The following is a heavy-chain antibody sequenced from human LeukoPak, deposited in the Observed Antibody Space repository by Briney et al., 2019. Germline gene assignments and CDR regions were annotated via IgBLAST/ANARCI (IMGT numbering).Heavy chain of an antibody. Sequence: PGGSLRLSCTASGHTFSTYWMHWVRQAPGKGLVWVAGIHSGGSIIYCADSVKGRFTISRDNAKNTLYLQMNSLRVEDTAVYYCLAEERDFDCWGQGVLVTVSS. CDR2: IHSGGSII. V-gene: IGHV3-74*01. D-gene: IGHD6-13*01. CDR1: GHTFSTYW. CDR3: LAEERDFDC. J-gene: IGHJ4*02.